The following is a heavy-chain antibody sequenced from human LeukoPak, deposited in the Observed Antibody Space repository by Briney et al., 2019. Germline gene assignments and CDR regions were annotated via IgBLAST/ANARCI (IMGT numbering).Heavy chain of an antibody. J-gene: IGHJ3*02. CDR3: AREGDTADAFDI. D-gene: IGHD2-21*01. CDR1: GGSISSYN. CDR2: IYYSGST. V-gene: IGHV4-59*01. Sequence: SETLSLTCTVSGGSISSYNWSWIRQPPGKGLEWIGYIYYSGSTNYNPSLKSRVTISVDTSKNQFSLKLSSVTAADTAVYYCAREGDTADAFDIWGQGTMVTVSS.